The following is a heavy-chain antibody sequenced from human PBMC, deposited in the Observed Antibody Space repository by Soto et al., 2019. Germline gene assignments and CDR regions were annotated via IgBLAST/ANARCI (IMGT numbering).Heavy chain of an antibody. D-gene: IGHD2-15*01. Sequence: EVQLVESGGGLVQPGGSLRLSCAASGFTFSSYSMNWVRQAPGKGLEWVSYISSSSSTIYYADSVKGRFTISRDNAKNSLYLQVNSLRAEDTAVYYCARDYLDCSGGSCYFFDSWGQGTLVTVSS. V-gene: IGHV3-48*01. CDR1: GFTFSSYS. J-gene: IGHJ4*02. CDR3: ARDYLDCSGGSCYFFDS. CDR2: ISSSSSTI.